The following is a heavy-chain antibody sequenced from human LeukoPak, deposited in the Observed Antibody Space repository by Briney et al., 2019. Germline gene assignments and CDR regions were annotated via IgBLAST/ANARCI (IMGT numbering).Heavy chain of an antibody. CDR1: GFTFSSYG. Sequence: SGGSLRLSCAASGFTFSSYGMSWVRQAPGKGLEWVSAITGTGHITYYADSVKGRFTISRDNSKNTLYLHMSSLRVDDTAVYYCVKEGGLMIRRYYFDYWGQGTLVTVSS. J-gene: IGHJ4*02. CDR3: VKEGGLMIRRYYFDY. CDR2: ITGTGHIT. D-gene: IGHD3-16*01. V-gene: IGHV3-23*01.